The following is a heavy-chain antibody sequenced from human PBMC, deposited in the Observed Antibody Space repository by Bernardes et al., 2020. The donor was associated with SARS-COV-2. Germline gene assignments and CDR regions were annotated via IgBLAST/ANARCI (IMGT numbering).Heavy chain of an antibody. CDR3: ARRKNAYCSSTSCYPISR. Sequence: GGSLRLSCSASGFTFSSYAMSWVRQAPGKGLEWVSAISGSGGSTYYADSVKGRFTISRDNSKNTLYLQMNNLRAEDTAVYYCARRKNAYCSSTSCYPISRWGQGTLVTVSS. CDR2: ISGSGGST. CDR1: GFTFSSYA. J-gene: IGHJ4*02. V-gene: IGHV3-23*01. D-gene: IGHD2-2*01.